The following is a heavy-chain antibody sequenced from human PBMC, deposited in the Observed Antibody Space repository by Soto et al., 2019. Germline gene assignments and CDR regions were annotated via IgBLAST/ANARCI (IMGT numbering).Heavy chain of an antibody. J-gene: IGHJ6*02. V-gene: IGHV4-59*08. CDR3: ARQGFGPLHGLVDV. CDR2: VHHSWGS. D-gene: IGHD3-10*01. Sequence: QVQLQESGPGLVKPSETMSLSCTVSGGSISSYYWRWFRQSPGKRMEWIGYVHHSWGSSYNPSLQSRVAISLHTSKSQFSLKVTSVTATDTAVYYCARQGFGPLHGLVDVWGQGTTVTVSS. CDR1: GGSISSYY.